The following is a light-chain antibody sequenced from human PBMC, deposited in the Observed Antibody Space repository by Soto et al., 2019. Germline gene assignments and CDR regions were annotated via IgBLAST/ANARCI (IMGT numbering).Light chain of an antibody. Sequence: QSALTQPASVSGSPGQSIAISCTGTSSDVGGYDYVSWYQQHPGKAPKLVIYDVSNRPSGVSNRFSGSKSDNTASLTISGLQAEDEVDYYCSSYTSSSTYVFGTGTKLTDL. CDR1: SSDVGGYDY. V-gene: IGLV2-14*01. J-gene: IGLJ1*01. CDR3: SSYTSSSTYV. CDR2: DVS.